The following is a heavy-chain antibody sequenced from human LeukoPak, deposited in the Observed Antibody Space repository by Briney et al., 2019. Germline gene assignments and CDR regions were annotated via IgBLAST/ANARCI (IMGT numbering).Heavy chain of an antibody. CDR1: GFTFSNYW. CDR3: ARDPGYYDSSGYPTPIDY. CDR2: INSDGINT. Sequence: GGSLRLSCAASGFTFSNYWMHWVRQAPGKGLVWVSRINSDGINTSYADSVKGRFTISRDNAKNTLNLQMNSLRAEDTAVYYCARDPGYYDSSGYPTPIDYWGQGTLVTVSS. J-gene: IGHJ4*02. D-gene: IGHD3-22*01. V-gene: IGHV3-74*01.